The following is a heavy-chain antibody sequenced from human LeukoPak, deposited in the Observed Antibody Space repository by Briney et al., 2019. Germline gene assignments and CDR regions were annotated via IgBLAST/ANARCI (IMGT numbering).Heavy chain of an antibody. Sequence: GGSLRLSCAASGFTFSSYGMHWVRQAPGKGLEWVAFIRYDGSNKYYADSVKGRFTISRDNSKNTLYLQMNSLRAEDTAVYYCARDPHQKHYDYVWGSYRPPADWGQGTLVTVSS. CDR1: GFTFSSYG. CDR2: IRYDGSNK. V-gene: IGHV3-30*02. D-gene: IGHD3-16*02. CDR3: ARDPHQKHYDYVWGSYRPPAD. J-gene: IGHJ4*02.